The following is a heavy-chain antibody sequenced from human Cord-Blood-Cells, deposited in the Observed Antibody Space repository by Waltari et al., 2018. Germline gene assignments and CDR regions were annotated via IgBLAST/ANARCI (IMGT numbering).Heavy chain of an antibody. V-gene: IGHV1-69*01. D-gene: IGHD6-13*01. Sequence: QVQLVQSGAEVKKPGSSVKVSCQASGGTFSSYAISWVRQAPGPGLEWMGGIIPIFGTANYAQKFQGRVTITADESTSTAYMELSSLRSEDTAVYYCARDPPPSIAAADNYYGMDVWGQGTTVTVSS. CDR2: IIPIFGTA. CDR1: GGTFSSYA. CDR3: ARDPPPSIAAADNYYGMDV. J-gene: IGHJ6*02.